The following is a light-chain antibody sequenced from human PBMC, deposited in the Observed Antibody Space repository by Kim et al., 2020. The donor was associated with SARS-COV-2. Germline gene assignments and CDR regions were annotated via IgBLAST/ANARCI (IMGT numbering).Light chain of an antibody. Sequence: EIVLTQSPATLSLSPGERATLSSRASQSVSSYLAWYPQKPGQAPRLLIYDASNRATGIPARFSGSGSGTDFTLTISSLEPEDFAVYYFQQCNNCPPRLTFGGGTKVDIK. CDR2: DAS. CDR1: QSVSSY. J-gene: IGKJ4*01. CDR3: QQCNNCPPRLT. V-gene: IGKV3-11*01.